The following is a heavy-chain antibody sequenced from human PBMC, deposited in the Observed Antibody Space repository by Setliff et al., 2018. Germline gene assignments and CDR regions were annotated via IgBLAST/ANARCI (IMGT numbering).Heavy chain of an antibody. V-gene: IGHV4-61*09. CDR2: IYTSWST. D-gene: IGHD3-3*01. CDR3: ARVSGFLYVDV. Sequence: PSETLSLTCTVSGDPINSYPYYWGWIRQPPGKGLEWIGNIYTSWSTNYNPSLKSRVTMSVDTTKNQFSLKLTSVTAADTAVYYCARVSGFLYVDVWGKGTTVTVSS. CDR1: GDPINSYPYY. J-gene: IGHJ6*03.